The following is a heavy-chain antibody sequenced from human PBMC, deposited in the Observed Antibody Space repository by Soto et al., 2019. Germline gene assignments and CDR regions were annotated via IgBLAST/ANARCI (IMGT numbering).Heavy chain of an antibody. CDR2: ISSSSSTI. CDR1: GFTFSSYS. Sequence: GGSLRLSCAASGFTFSSYSMNWVRQAPGKGLEWVSYISSSSSTIYYADSVKGRFTISRDNAKNSLYLQMNSLRDEDTAVYYCARVIGSGGNLEYFQHWGQGTLVTVS. V-gene: IGHV3-48*02. J-gene: IGHJ1*01. D-gene: IGHD1-26*01. CDR3: ARVIGSGGNLEYFQH.